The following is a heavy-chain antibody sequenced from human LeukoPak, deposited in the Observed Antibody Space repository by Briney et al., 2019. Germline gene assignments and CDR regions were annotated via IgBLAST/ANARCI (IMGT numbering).Heavy chain of an antibody. CDR3: AKEPGADTSNWYGRFDT. V-gene: IGHV3-23*01. Sequence: GGSLRLSCAASGFTLSSHAINWVRRAPGKGLEWVSVITGSGRNTYYADSVKGRFTVSRDISKNTVYLQMNSLRAEDTGVYYCAKEPGADTSNWYGRFDTWGQGTLVTVSS. J-gene: IGHJ5*02. CDR2: ITGSGRNT. CDR1: GFTLSSHA. D-gene: IGHD6-13*01.